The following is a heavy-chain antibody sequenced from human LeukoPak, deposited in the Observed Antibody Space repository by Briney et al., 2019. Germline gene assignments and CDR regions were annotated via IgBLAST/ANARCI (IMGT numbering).Heavy chain of an antibody. D-gene: IGHD3-10*01. J-gene: IGHJ4*02. CDR3: ARGYYYGSGSFDY. V-gene: IGHV4-61*02. CDR2: IYTSGST. CDR1: GGSISSGSYY. Sequence: PSETLSLTCTVSGGSISSGSYYRSWIRQPAGTGLEWIGRIYTSGSTNYNPSLKSRVTISVDTSKNQFSLKLSSVTAADTAVYYCARGYYYGSGSFDYWGQGTLVTVSS.